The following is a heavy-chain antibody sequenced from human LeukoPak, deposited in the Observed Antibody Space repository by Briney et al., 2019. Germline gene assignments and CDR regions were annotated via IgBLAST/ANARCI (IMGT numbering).Heavy chain of an antibody. Sequence: SVKVSCKASGYTFTSYDINWVRQAPGQGLEWMGGIIPIFGTANYAQKFQGRVTITTDESTSTAYMELSSLRSEDTAVYYCARASVLMGATMPVYFDYWGQGTLVTVSS. CDR3: ARASVLMGATMPVYFDY. V-gene: IGHV1-69*05. CDR2: IIPIFGTA. D-gene: IGHD1-26*01. CDR1: GYTFTSYD. J-gene: IGHJ4*02.